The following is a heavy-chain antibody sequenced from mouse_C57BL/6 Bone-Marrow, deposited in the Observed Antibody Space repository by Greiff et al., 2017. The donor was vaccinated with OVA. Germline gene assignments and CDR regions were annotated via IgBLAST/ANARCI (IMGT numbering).Heavy chain of an antibody. CDR2: ISTGGGST. CDR3: ARRIYYYAMDY. J-gene: IGHJ4*01. Sequence: EVKLMESGGGLVQPGGSLKLSCAASGFTFSDYYMYWVRQTPEKRLEWVAYISTGGGSTYYPDTVKGRFTISRDNAKNTLYLQMSRLKSEDTAMYYCARRIYYYAMDYWGQGTSVTVSS. CDR1: GFTFSDYY. V-gene: IGHV5-12*01.